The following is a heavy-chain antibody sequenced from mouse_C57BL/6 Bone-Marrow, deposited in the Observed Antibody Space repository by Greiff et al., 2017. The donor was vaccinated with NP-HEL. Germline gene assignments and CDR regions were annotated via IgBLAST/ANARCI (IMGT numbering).Heavy chain of an antibody. Sequence: VQLQQPGAELVKPGASVKLSCKASGYTFTSYWMHWVKQRPGQGLEWIGMIHPNSGSTNYNEKFKSKATLTVDKSSSTAYMQLSSLTSKDSAVYYCARGEIYYYGSSHWYFDDWGTGTTVTVSS. J-gene: IGHJ1*03. D-gene: IGHD1-1*01. CDR3: ARGEIYYYGSSHWYFDD. CDR2: IHPNSGST. CDR1: GYTFTSYW. V-gene: IGHV1-64*01.